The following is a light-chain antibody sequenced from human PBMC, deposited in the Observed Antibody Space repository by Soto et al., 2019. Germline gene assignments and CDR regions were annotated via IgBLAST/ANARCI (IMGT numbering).Light chain of an antibody. CDR2: GAS. CDR1: QSVSSN. Sequence: EIVMTQSPATLSVSPGERATLSCRASQSVSSNFAWYQQKPGQAPSLLIYGASTRATGIPARFSGSGSGTECTRTISSLQSEDFAVYYCQQYNNWPYTFGQGTKLEIK. J-gene: IGKJ2*01. CDR3: QQYNNWPYT. V-gene: IGKV3-15*01.